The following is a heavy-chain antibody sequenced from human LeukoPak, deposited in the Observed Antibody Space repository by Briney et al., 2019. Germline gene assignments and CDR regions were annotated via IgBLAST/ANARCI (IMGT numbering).Heavy chain of an antibody. CDR3: ASGGGYCSSTSCPLDY. V-gene: IGHV1-18*01. CDR1: GYTFTSYG. J-gene: IGHJ4*02. Sequence: ASVKVPCKASGYTFTSYGISWVRQAPGQGLEWMGWISAYNGNTNYAQKLQGRVTMTTDTSTSTAYMELRSLRSDDTAVYYCASGGGYCSSTSCPLDYWGQGTLVTVSS. D-gene: IGHD2-2*01. CDR2: ISAYNGNT.